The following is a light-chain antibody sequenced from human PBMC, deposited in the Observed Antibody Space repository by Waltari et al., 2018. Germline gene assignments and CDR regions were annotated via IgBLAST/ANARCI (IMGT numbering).Light chain of an antibody. CDR2: GAS. J-gene: IGKJ1*01. CDR1: QGISNW. Sequence: DIQMTQFPSAVSASVGDRVTMTCRASQGISNWLAWYQQKPGKAPKLLIYGASILQTGVPSRFSADGSETDFTLTISNLQPDDFATYFCQQGNSFPPTFGQGTKVEVK. CDR3: QQGNSFPPT. V-gene: IGKV1-12*01.